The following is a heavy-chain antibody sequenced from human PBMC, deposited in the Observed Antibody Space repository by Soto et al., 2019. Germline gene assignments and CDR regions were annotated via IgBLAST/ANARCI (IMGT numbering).Heavy chain of an antibody. Sequence: QLQLQESGPGLVKPSETLSLTCTVSGGSISSSSYYWGWIRQPPGKGLEWIGSIYYSGSTYYNPSLKRRVTISVDTSKNTFSLKLSSVTAADTAVYYCASPGNYGSGSYLYYLDYWGQGTLVTVSS. CDR3: ASPGNYGSGSYLYYLDY. CDR1: GGSISSSSYY. CDR2: IYYSGST. V-gene: IGHV4-39*01. J-gene: IGHJ4*02. D-gene: IGHD3-10*01.